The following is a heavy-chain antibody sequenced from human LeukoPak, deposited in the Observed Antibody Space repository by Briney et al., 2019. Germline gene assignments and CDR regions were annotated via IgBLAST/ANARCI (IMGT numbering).Heavy chain of an antibody. Sequence: GGSLRLSCAASGFTFSSNWMYWLRQAPGKGLVWVSYISSDGSSTNYADSVKGRFTISRDNAKNTLYVQMNSLRADDTAVYYCARGRPGNYFDYWGQGTLVTVSS. CDR2: ISSDGSST. D-gene: IGHD1-26*01. V-gene: IGHV3-74*01. J-gene: IGHJ4*02. CDR3: ARGRPGNYFDY. CDR1: GFTFSSNW.